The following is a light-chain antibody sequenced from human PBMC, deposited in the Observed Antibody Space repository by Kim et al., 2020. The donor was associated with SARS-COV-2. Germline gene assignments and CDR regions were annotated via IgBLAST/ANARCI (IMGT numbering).Light chain of an antibody. V-gene: IGKV3-15*01. J-gene: IGKJ1*01. CDR3: QQYNKWPPWT. CDR2: GAS. Sequence: SPGERATLSCRASQSVSSNLAWYQQKPGQAPRRLIHGASTRAIGIPARFSGSGSGTEFTLIISSLQSEDFALYYCQQYNKWPPWTFGQGTKVDIK. CDR1: QSVSSN.